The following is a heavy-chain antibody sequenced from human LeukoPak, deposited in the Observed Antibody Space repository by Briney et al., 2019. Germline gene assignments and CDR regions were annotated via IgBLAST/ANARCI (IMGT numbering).Heavy chain of an antibody. CDR2: INPNSGGT. D-gene: IGHD1-26*01. CDR3: ARAKWKLLGDLDY. V-gene: IGHV1-2*04. J-gene: IGHJ4*02. CDR1: GYTFTGYY. Sequence: ASVKVSCKASGYTFTGYYMHWVRQAPGQGLEWMGWINPNSGGTNYAQKFQGWVTMTRDTSISTAYMELSRLRSDDTAVYYCARAKWKLLGDLDYWGQGTLVTVSS.